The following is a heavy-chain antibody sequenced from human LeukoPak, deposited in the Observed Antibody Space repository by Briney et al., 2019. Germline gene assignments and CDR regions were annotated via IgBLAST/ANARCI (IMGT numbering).Heavy chain of an antibody. D-gene: IGHD5-12*01. J-gene: IGHJ4*02. Sequence: GASVKVSCKASGYTFTSYGISWVRQAPGQGLEWMGWISAYNGNTKYAQKLQDRVTMTTDTSTSTAYMELRSLRSDDAAVYYCARDLVADGYFDYWGQGTLVTVSS. CDR2: ISAYNGNT. CDR1: GYTFTSYG. V-gene: IGHV1-18*01. CDR3: ARDLVADGYFDY.